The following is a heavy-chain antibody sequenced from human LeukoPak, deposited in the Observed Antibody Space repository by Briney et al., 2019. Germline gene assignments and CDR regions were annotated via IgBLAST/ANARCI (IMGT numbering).Heavy chain of an antibody. V-gene: IGHV1-18*04. CDR3: ARGHIWFGESYFDY. Sequence: GASVKVSCKASGYTFTSYGISWVRQAPGQGLEWMGWISAYNGNTNYAQKLQGRVTMTTDTSTSTACMELRSLRSDDTAVYYCARGHIWFGESYFDYWGQGTLVTVSS. CDR1: GYTFTSYG. CDR2: ISAYNGNT. D-gene: IGHD3-10*01. J-gene: IGHJ4*02.